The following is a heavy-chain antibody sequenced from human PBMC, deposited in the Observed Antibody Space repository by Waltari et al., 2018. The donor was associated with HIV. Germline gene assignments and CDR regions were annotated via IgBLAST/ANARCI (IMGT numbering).Heavy chain of an antibody. CDR1: GFTFSSYW. J-gene: IGHJ4*02. CDR3: ARGGFYGSGSKVN. V-gene: IGHV3-7*04. CDR2: RKQDGREK. Sequence: EVQLVESGGGLVQPGGSLRLSCAASGFTFSSYWMSWVRQAPGKGLEWVANRKQDGREKYYVDSVNGRFTISRDNAENSLYLQMNSLRAEDTAVYYCARGGFYGSGSKVNWGQGTLVTVSS. D-gene: IGHD3-10*01.